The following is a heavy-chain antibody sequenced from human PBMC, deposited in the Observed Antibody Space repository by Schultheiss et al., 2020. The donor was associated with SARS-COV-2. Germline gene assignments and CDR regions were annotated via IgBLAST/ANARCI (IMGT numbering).Heavy chain of an antibody. V-gene: IGHV4-61*08. D-gene: IGHD6-19*01. CDR1: GGSISSGGYY. CDR3: ARDPSLEQWLVYYFDY. Sequence: SETLSLTCTVSGGSISSGGYYWSWIRQHPGKGLEWIGYIYYSGSTNYNPSLKSRVTISVDTSKNQFSLKLSSVTAADTAVYYCARDPSLEQWLVYYFDYWGQGTLVTVSS. J-gene: IGHJ4*02. CDR2: IYYSGST.